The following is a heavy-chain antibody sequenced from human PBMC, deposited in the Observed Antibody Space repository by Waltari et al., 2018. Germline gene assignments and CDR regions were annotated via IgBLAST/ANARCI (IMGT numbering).Heavy chain of an antibody. V-gene: IGHV4-39*01. D-gene: IGHD1-1*01. CDR2: IYYSGST. J-gene: IGHJ4*02. CDR1: GGSISSSSYY. CDR3: ARHTPLEPYDY. Sequence: QLQLQESGPGLVKPSETLSLTCTVSGGSISSSSYYWGWIRQPPGKGLEWIGSIYYSGSTYYNPSLKSRVTISVDTSKNQFSLKLSSVTAADTAVYYCARHTPLEPYDYWGQGTLVTVSS.